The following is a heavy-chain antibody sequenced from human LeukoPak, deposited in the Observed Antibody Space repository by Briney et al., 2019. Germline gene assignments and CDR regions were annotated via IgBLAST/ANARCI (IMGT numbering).Heavy chain of an antibody. J-gene: IGHJ4*02. Sequence: GGSLKLSCATSGFTFSGSAIHWVRQASGKGLEWVGRIRSKANSYATAYAASVKGRFTVSRDDSKNTAYLQMNSLKTEDTAVYYCTSLLDSPLVFPLDYWGPGTLVTVSS. CDR2: IRSKANSYAT. CDR3: TSLLDSPLVFPLDY. V-gene: IGHV3-73*01. CDR1: GFTFSGSA. D-gene: IGHD5-18*01.